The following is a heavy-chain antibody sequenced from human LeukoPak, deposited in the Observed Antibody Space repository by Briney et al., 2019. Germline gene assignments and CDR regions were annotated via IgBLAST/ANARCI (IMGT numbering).Heavy chain of an antibody. J-gene: IGHJ4*02. Sequence: GESLKISCKGSGYSFTSYWIGWVGQMPGKGLESMGSIYPGDSDTRYSPSFQGQVTISADKSISTAYLQWSSLKASDTAMYYCASNIVGATEAAFDYWGQGTLVTVSS. V-gene: IGHV5-51*01. CDR3: ASNIVGATEAAFDY. CDR1: GYSFTSYW. CDR2: IYPGDSDT. D-gene: IGHD1-26*01.